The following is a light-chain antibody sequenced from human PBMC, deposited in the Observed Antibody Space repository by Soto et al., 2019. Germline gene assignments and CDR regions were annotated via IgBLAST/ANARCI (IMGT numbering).Light chain of an antibody. Sequence: HMPAAPTTLSSSVGEKVTISCRSSQNIRSRLAWFQQKPGKAPKLLIYDASSLESGVPQRFSGSGSGTEFTLTISSLQPDDFATYYCQQYNSYSPRTFGQGTK. CDR1: QNIRSR. CDR2: DAS. J-gene: IGKJ1*01. V-gene: IGKV1-5*01. CDR3: QQYNSYSPRT.